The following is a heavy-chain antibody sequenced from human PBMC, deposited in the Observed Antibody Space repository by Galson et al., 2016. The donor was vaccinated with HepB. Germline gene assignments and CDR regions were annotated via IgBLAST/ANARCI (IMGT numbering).Heavy chain of an antibody. V-gene: IGHV3-23*01. J-gene: IGHJ4*02. CDR1: GFTFSKFA. D-gene: IGHD1-26*01. CDR2: IDAGSEHT. CDR3: AKGSGRSSFDY. Sequence: SLRLSCAVSGFTFSKFAMVWVRQAPGKGLEYVSSIDAGSEHTYYGSSVRGRFTISRDNSQNAVYLQLSSLRAEDTALYYCAKGSGRSSFDYWGQGTLVTVSS.